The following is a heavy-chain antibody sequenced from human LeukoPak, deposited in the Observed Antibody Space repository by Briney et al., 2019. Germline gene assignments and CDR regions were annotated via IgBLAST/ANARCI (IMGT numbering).Heavy chain of an antibody. CDR2: IYYSGST. CDR3: ARQPSGGDFDY. D-gene: IGHD2-15*01. J-gene: IGHJ4*02. CDR1: GGSISHYY. Sequence: PSETLSLTCNVSGGSISHYYWSWIRQPPEKGLEWIGYIYYSGSTNYNPSLKSRVTISVDTSKNQFSLKLSSVTAADTAVYYCARQPSGGDFDYWGQGTLVTVSS. V-gene: IGHV4-59*08.